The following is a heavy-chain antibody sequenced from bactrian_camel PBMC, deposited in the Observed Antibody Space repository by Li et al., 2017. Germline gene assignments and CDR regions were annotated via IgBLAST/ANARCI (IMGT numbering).Heavy chain of an antibody. CDR2: IYGGVTT. V-gene: IGHV3S53*01. D-gene: IGHD7*01. CDR1: GYIYSSSC. CDR3: AAVLCGSVRTGTLRATD. J-gene: IGHJ4*01. Sequence: HVQLVESGGGSVQSGGSLRLSCAASGYIYSSSCLGWFRKAPGKEREGVAAIYGGVTTYYADSVKGRFRISQDNAKSTVYLEMNSLKVEDSGMYRCAAVLCGSVRTGTLRATDWGQGTQVTVS.